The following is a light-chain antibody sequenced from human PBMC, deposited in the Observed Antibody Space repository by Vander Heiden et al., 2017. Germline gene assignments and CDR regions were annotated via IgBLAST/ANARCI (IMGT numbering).Light chain of an antibody. J-gene: IGLJ3*02. Sequence: QSVLTQPPSVSAAPGQWVTISCSGSNPNVGKNRVAWYQQLPGTAPKLLIYDNNKRPSETPDRFSASKSGTSATLGITGLQTGDEADYYCGTWDTRLRAWVFGGGTTLAVL. V-gene: IGLV1-51*01. CDR1: NPNVGKNR. CDR3: GTWDTRLRAWV. CDR2: DNN.